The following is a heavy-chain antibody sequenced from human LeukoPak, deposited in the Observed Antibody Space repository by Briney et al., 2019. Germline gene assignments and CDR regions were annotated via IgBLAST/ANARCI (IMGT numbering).Heavy chain of an antibody. D-gene: IGHD3-10*01. Sequence: SQTLSLTCTVSGGSISSGGYHWSWIRQHPGKGLEWIGSIYYSGSTYYNPSLKSRVTISVDTSKNQFSLKLSSVTAADTAVYYCARAITIAYYYGSGSYTYYFDYWGQGTLVPVSS. CDR2: IYYSGST. J-gene: IGHJ4*02. CDR1: GGSISSGGYH. V-gene: IGHV4-31*03. CDR3: ARAITIAYYYGSGSYTYYFDY.